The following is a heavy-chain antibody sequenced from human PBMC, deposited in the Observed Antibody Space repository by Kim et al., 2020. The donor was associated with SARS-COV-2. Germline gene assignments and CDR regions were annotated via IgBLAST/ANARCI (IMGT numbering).Heavy chain of an antibody. V-gene: IGHV1-69*13. CDR2: IIPIFGTA. CDR1: GGTFSSYA. J-gene: IGHJ4*02. D-gene: IGHD3-3*01. Sequence: SVKVSCKASGGTFSSYAISWVRQAPGQGLEWMGGIIPIFGTANYAQKFQGRVTITADESTSTAYMELSSLRSEDTAVYYCARGVPLEGFWSGYYRYYFDSWGQGTLVTVSS. CDR3: ARGVPLEGFWSGYYRYYFDS.